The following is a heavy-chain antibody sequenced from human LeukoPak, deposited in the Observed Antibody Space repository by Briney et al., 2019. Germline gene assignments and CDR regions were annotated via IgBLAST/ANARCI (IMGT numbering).Heavy chain of an antibody. D-gene: IGHD4-17*01. CDR3: ARDTVTTLAEYFQH. CDR1: GFTFSSYS. V-gene: IGHV3-21*01. CDR2: ISSSSSYI. J-gene: IGHJ1*01. Sequence: GGSLRLSCAASGFTFSSYSMNWVRQAPGKGLEWVSSISSSSSYIYYADSVKGRFTISRDNAKNSLYLQMNSLRAEDTAVYYCARDTVTTLAEYFQHWGQGTLVTVSS.